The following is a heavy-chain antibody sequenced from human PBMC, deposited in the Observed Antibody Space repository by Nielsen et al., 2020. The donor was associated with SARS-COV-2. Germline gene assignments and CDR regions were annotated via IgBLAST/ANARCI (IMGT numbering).Heavy chain of an antibody. D-gene: IGHD3-3*01. CDR1: GGSIRSNY. J-gene: IGHJ4*02. CDR3: AGIYDFRFEY. Sequence: SETLSLTCTVSGGSIRSNYWSWIRQFPGRGLEWIGCIYSSGSTKYNSSLKSRVIISVDRSKNQLSLRLASVTAADTAVYYCAGIYDFRFEYWGQGILVTVPS. CDR2: IYSSGST. V-gene: IGHV4-59*08.